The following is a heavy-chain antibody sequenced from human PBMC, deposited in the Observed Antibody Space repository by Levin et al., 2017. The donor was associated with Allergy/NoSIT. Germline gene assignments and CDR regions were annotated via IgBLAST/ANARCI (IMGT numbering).Heavy chain of an antibody. D-gene: IGHD2-8*02. CDR3: ARKRIRVSGGNDYYYGMDV. Sequence: PSETLSLTCSVSGGSVSSGTYYWSWIRRPPGKGLEWIGYINYRGVTKYNPSLKSRVTISVDTSKTEFSLKVTSVTAAHTAVYYCARKRIRVSGGNDYYYGMDVWGQGTTVTVSS. J-gene: IGHJ6*02. V-gene: IGHV4-61*01. CDR2: INYRGVT. CDR1: GGSVSSGTYY.